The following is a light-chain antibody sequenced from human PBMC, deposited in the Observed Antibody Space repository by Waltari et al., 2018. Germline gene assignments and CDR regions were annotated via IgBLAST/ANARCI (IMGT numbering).Light chain of an antibody. J-gene: IGLJ3*02. V-gene: IGLV1-40*01. CDR2: DNS. CDR3: QSFDYRLDGSRV. Sequence: QSVLTQPPSVSGAPGQRVTISCTGSSSDIGAGYLVHWYQQLPGTAPKLLIYDNSTRPSGVPDRFSGSKSGSSASLAITGLQAEDEADYYCQSFDYRLDGSRVFGGGTKLTVL. CDR1: SSDIGAGYL.